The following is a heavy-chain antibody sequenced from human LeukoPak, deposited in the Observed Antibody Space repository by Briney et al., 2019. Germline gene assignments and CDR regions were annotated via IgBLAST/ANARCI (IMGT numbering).Heavy chain of an antibody. CDR1: GFSVSSNY. CDR2: MFASGST. Sequence: PGGSLRLSCTASGFSVSSNYMSWVRQAPGKGLEWVSVMFASGSTYYADSVKGRFTFSRDIFRNTLYLQLNSLRVEDTALYYCARGFVQTGYSSSSCVHWGQGTLVTVSS. CDR3: ARGFVQTGYSSSSCVH. D-gene: IGHD6-13*01. J-gene: IGHJ4*02. V-gene: IGHV3-66*01.